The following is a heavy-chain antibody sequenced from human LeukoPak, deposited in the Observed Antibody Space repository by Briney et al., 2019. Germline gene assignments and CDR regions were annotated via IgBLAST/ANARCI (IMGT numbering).Heavy chain of an antibody. V-gene: IGHV3-30*02. Sequence: GGSLRLSCAASGFTFSSCGMHWVRQAPGKGLEWVAFIRYDGSNKYYADSVKGRFTISRDNSKNTLYLQMNSLRAEDTAVYYCAKDLGWESGYDIFDYWGQGTPVTVSS. CDR3: AKDLGWESGYDIFDY. D-gene: IGHD5-12*01. J-gene: IGHJ4*02. CDR2: IRYDGSNK. CDR1: GFTFSSCG.